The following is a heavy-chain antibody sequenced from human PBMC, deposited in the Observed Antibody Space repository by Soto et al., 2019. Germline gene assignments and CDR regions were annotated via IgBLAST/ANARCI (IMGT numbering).Heavy chain of an antibody. Sequence: SETLSLTCTVSGGSISSYHWSWIRQPPGKGLEWIGYIYYSGSTNYNPSLKSRVTISVDTSKNQFSLKLSSVTAADTAVYYCARLGPYDYGSLNFDYWGQGTLVTVSS. CDR2: IYYSGST. CDR3: ARLGPYDYGSLNFDY. D-gene: IGHD4-17*01. J-gene: IGHJ4*02. CDR1: GGSISSYH. V-gene: IGHV4-59*08.